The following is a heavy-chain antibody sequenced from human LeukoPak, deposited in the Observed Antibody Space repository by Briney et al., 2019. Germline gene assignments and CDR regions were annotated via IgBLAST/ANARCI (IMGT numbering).Heavy chain of an antibody. CDR2: ARSKTGGETT. D-gene: IGHD1-26*01. J-gene: IGHJ4*02. V-gene: IGHV3-15*01. CDR3: NGPGRDFHH. CDR1: GFTFTDAW. Sequence: GGSLRLSCAGSGFTFTDAWLSWVRQAPGKGLDWIGLARSKTGGETTDYAAPVKGRFIISRDDSRHTVYLQMNSLKTEDTGIYYCNGPGRDFHHWGQGTLVTVSS.